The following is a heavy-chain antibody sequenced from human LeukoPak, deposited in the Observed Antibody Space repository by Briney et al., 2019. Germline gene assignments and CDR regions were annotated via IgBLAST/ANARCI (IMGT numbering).Heavy chain of an antibody. CDR3: GRDPRLGIRGYTYGYIEY. V-gene: IGHV7-4-1*02. D-gene: IGHD5-18*01. Sequence: GASVKVSCKTSGYTFSSYTITWVRQAPGQGLQWMGWINTNTGNPTYAQGFTGRYVFSLDTSVSTAYLQISGLTADDTAVYFCGRDPRLGIRGYTYGYIEYWGQGTPVTVSS. J-gene: IGHJ4*02. CDR2: INTNTGNP. CDR1: GYTFSSYT.